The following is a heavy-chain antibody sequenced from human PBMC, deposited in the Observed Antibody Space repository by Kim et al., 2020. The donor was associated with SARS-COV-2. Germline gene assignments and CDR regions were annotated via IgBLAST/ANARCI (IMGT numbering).Heavy chain of an antibody. Sequence: KFPGRATITRDTSASPAYMELSSLRSEDTAVYYCAREFTMVRGVISYYFDYWGQGTLVTVSS. D-gene: IGHD3-10*01. J-gene: IGHJ4*02. V-gene: IGHV1-3*01. CDR3: AREFTMVRGVISYYFDY.